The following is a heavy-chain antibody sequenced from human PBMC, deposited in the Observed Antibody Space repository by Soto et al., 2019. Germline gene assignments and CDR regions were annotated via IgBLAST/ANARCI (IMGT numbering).Heavy chain of an antibody. Sequence: QVHLVQSGAEVKKPGASVKVSCKASGYTFTSYGITWVRQAPGQGLEWMGWISAHNGNTDYAQKLQGRVIVTRDTSTRTTYMELRRMISDDTAVYYCARWRYGDYWGQGALVTVSS. D-gene: IGHD1-1*01. CDR3: ARWRYGDY. CDR1: GYTFTSYG. J-gene: IGHJ4*02. V-gene: IGHV1-18*01. CDR2: ISAHNGNT.